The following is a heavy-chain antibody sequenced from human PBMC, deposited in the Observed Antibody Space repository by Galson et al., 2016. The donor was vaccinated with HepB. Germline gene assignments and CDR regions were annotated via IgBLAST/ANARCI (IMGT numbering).Heavy chain of an antibody. Sequence: SLRLSCAAAGFTFSSYTMHWVRQAPGKGLDFVSTISRDGDDTWYADSVKGRFTISRDNFKNTLYLRMTTLRHADTAIYYCVKDLGVRFLESGTFDYWGQGTLVTVSS. D-gene: IGHD3-3*01. CDR1: GFTFSSYT. CDR3: VKDLGVRFLESGTFDY. CDR2: ISRDGDDT. V-gene: IGHV3-64D*06. J-gene: IGHJ4*02.